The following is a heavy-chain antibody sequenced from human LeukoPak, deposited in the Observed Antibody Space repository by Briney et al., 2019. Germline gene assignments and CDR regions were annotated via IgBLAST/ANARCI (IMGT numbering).Heavy chain of an antibody. CDR3: ARDSPRGGY. D-gene: IGHD2-15*01. J-gene: IGHJ4*02. V-gene: IGHV3-7*01. Sequence: GGSLRLSCEASGFTFSSYSMNWVRQAPGKGLEWVANIKQDGSEKYYVDSVKGRFTISRDNAKNSLYLQMNSLRAEDTAVYYCARDSPRGGYWGQGTLVTVSS. CDR1: GFTFSSYS. CDR2: IKQDGSEK.